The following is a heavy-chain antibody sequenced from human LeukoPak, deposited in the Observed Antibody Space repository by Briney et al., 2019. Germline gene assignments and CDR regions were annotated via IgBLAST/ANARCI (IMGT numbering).Heavy chain of an antibody. D-gene: IGHD1-1*01. Sequence: GGSLRLSCAASGFXFNNYAISWVRQAAGKGQEWVSGIGGSGNSKYYPDSVKGRFTISRDNSKNTVHLQMNSLRVEDTAVYYCAKVSSERRGGFDYWGQGTLVTVSS. J-gene: IGHJ4*02. CDR2: IGGSGNSK. V-gene: IGHV3-23*01. CDR1: GFXFNNYA. CDR3: AKVSSERRGGFDY.